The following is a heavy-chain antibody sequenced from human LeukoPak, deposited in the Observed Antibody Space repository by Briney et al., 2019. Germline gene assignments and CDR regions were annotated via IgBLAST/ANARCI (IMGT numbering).Heavy chain of an antibody. D-gene: IGHD6-6*01. CDR1: GFTFSSYE. CDR3: VKRARLADN. J-gene: IGHJ4*02. Sequence: GGSLRLSCAASGFTFSSYEMNWVRQAPGKGLEWVSYISSSGSTIYYADSVKGRFTISRDNAKNPLYLQMNSLRAEDTAVYYCVKRARLADNWGQGILVTVSS. CDR2: ISSSGSTI. V-gene: IGHV3-48*03.